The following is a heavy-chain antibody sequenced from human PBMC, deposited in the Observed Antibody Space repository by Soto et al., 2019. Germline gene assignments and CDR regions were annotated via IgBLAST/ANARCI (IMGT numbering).Heavy chain of an antibody. J-gene: IGHJ4*01. V-gene: IGHV1-2*04. Sequence: QVQLVQSGAEVKKPGASVKVSCKASGYIFPDYNVHWVRQAPGEGLEWMGRINPNGGGTNYAQKFEGWVTMTTDTSISTAYMELSRLNFDDTAVYYCARGEQLVHFDSWGQGTLVTVSS. D-gene: IGHD6-6*01. CDR1: GYIFPDYN. CDR3: ARGEQLVHFDS. CDR2: INPNGGGT.